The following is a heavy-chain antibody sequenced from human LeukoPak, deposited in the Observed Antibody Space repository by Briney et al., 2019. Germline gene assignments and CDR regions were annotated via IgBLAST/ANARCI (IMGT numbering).Heavy chain of an antibody. J-gene: IGHJ3*02. CDR2: IIPIFGTA. Sequence: SVKVSCKASGGTFSSYAISWVRQAPGQGLEWMGGIIPIFGTANYAQKFQGRVTITADESTSTAYMELSSLRSEDTAVYYCAREEGAMILYAFDIWGQGTMVTVSS. D-gene: IGHD2-15*01. V-gene: IGHV1-69*01. CDR3: AREEGAMILYAFDI. CDR1: GGTFSSYA.